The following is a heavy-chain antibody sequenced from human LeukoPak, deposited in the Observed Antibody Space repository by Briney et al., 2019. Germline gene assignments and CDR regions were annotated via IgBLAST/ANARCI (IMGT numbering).Heavy chain of an antibody. CDR2: IYPGDSDT. CDR3: ARPDQQYDILTDYYFDY. CDR1: GYSFTSYW. J-gene: IGHJ4*02. D-gene: IGHD3-9*01. Sequence: GESLKISCKGSGYSFTSYWIGWVRQMPGKGLEWMGIIYPGDSDTRYSPSFQGQVTISADKSISTAYLQWSSLKASDTATYYCARPDQQYDILTDYYFDYWGQGTLVTVSS. V-gene: IGHV5-51*01.